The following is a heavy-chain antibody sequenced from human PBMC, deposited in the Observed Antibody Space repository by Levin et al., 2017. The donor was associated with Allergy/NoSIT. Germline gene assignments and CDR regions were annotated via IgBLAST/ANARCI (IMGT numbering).Heavy chain of an antibody. Sequence: SLTSIAEGVGWIRQPPGKAPEWLALISGDGAQRYSSSLRSRLTITKDASKNQVVFTMSNMDPLDTGTYFCARRTEDRSGNSWFDSWGQGTLVTVAS. J-gene: IGHJ5*01. CDR1: SLTSIAEG. D-gene: IGHD3-22*01. V-gene: IGHV2-5*02. CDR2: ISGDGAQ. CDR3: ARRTEDRSGNSWFDS.